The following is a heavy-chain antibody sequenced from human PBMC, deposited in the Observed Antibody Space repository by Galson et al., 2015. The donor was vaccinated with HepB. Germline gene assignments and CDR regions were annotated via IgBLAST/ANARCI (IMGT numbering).Heavy chain of an antibody. D-gene: IGHD2-2*01. J-gene: IGHJ6*03. CDR1: GGSFSGYY. CDR2: INHSGST. Sequence: ETLSLTCAVYGGSFSGYYWSWIRQPPGKGLEWIGEINHSGSTNYNPSLKSRVTISVDTSKNQFSLKLSSVTAADTAVYYCAGGSSTYHYYYYYYMDVWGKGTTVTVSS. V-gene: IGHV4-34*01. CDR3: AGGSSTYHYYYYYYMDV.